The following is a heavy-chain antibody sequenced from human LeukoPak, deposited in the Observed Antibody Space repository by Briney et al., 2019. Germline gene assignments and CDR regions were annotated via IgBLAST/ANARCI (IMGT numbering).Heavy chain of an antibody. CDR2: MNPNSGNT. V-gene: IGHV1-8*03. Sequence: GASVKVSCKASGYTFTSYGISWVRQAPGQGLEWMGWMNPNSGNTGYAQKFQGRVTITRNTSISTAYMELSSLRSEDTAVYYCARTRYFDWSLYYYMDVWGKGTTVTVSS. D-gene: IGHD3-9*01. CDR1: GYTFTSYG. CDR3: ARTRYFDWSLYYYMDV. J-gene: IGHJ6*03.